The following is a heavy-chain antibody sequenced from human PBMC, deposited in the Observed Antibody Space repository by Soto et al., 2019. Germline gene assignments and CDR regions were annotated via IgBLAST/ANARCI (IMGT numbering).Heavy chain of an antibody. CDR2: FDPEDGET. V-gene: IGHV1-24*01. D-gene: IGHD3-3*01. J-gene: IGHJ6*02. CDR1: GYTLTELS. CDR3: SGAAMVFGDYYYGMDV. Sequence: WPPVKVSCKVSGYTLTELSMHWVRQAPGKGLEWMGGFDPEDGETIYAQKFQGRVTMTEDTSTDTAYMELSSLRSEDTAVYYCSGAAMVFGDYYYGMDVWGQGTTVTVSS.